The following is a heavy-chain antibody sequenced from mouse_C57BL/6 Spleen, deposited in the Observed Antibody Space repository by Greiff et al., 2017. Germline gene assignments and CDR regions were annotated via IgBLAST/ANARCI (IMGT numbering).Heavy chain of an antibody. CDR3: ARDYNAMDY. V-gene: IGHV1-54*01. CDR1: GYAFTNYL. D-gene: IGHD2-12*01. J-gene: IGHJ4*01. Sequence: QVQLQQSGAELVRPGTSVKVSCKASGYAFTNYLIEWVKQRPGQGLEWIGVINPGSGGTNYNEKFKGKATLTADKSSSTAYMQLSSLTSEDSAVYFCARDYNAMDYWSQRTSVTVSS. CDR2: INPGSGGT.